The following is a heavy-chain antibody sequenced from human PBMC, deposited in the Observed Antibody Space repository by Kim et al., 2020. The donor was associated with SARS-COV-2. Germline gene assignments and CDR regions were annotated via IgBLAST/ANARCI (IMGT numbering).Heavy chain of an antibody. J-gene: IGHJ4*02. CDR3: AKAIRPNDY. CDR2: ISLGGGTT. D-gene: IGHD1-1*01. CDR1: GFSFSTSG. V-gene: IGHV3-23*01. Sequence: GGSLRLSCAASGFSFSTSGMSWVRQAPGKGLEWVSAISLGGGTTYYADSVKGRFTISRDNSKNTLYLQLNSLTADDTGVYYCAKAIRPNDYWGQGTLVT.